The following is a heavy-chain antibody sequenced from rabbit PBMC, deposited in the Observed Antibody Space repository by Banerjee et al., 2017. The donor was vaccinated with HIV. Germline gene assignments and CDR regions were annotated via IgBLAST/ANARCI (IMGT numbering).Heavy chain of an antibody. J-gene: IGHJ2*01. CDR2: IYTGSSGTT. V-gene: IGHV1S40*01. Sequence: TCKASGFSFSSGYDMCWVRQAPGKGLEWIACIYTGSSGTTYYASWAKGRFTISKASSTTVTLKLNSLTAADTATYFCARGHAGSSWGFDLWGPGTLVTVS. CDR1: GFSFSSGYD. CDR3: ARGHAGSSWGFDL. D-gene: IGHD4-2*01.